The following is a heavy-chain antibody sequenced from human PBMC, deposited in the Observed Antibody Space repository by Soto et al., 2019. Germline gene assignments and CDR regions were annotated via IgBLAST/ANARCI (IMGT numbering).Heavy chain of an antibody. CDR2: IVVGSGNT. CDR3: ARGRSGAARDHSTLDD. J-gene: IGHJ4*02. D-gene: IGHD3-3*01. Sequence: SVKVSCKASGFTFTSSAVQWVRQARGQRLEWMGWIVVGSGNTNYAQKFQERVTITRDMSTSTAYMELSSLRSEDTAVYYCARGRSGAARDHSTLDDWGQGTLVTVSS. V-gene: IGHV1-58*01. CDR1: GFTFTSSA.